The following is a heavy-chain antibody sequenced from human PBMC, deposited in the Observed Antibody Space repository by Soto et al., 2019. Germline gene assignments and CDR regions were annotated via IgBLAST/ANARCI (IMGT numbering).Heavy chain of an antibody. J-gene: IGHJ4*02. CDR3: ARVRVYYYAPSNG. CDR1: GFTFSSYA. Sequence: GGSLRLSCAASGFTFSSYAMHRVRQAPGKGLEWVGVISYDGSNKYYADSVKGRFTISRDNSKNTLYLQMNSLRAEDTAVYYCARVRVYYYAPSNGWGQGTRVTVSS. D-gene: IGHD3-10*01. CDR2: ISYDGSNK. V-gene: IGHV3-30-3*01.